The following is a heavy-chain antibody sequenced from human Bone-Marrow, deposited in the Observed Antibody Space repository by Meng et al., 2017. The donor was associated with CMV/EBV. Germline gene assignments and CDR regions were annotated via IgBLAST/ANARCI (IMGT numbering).Heavy chain of an antibody. CDR1: GGSISSSSYY. Sequence: QLQLQESGPGLVKPSETLSLTCTVSGGSISSSSYYWGWIRQPPGKGLEWIGSIYYSGSTYYNPSLKSRVTISVDTSKNQFSLKLSSVTAADTAVYYCAREEGEYYYDSSGYSIWGQGTLVTVSS. V-gene: IGHV4-39*07. D-gene: IGHD3-22*01. J-gene: IGHJ4*02. CDR2: IYYSGST. CDR3: AREEGEYYYDSSGYSI.